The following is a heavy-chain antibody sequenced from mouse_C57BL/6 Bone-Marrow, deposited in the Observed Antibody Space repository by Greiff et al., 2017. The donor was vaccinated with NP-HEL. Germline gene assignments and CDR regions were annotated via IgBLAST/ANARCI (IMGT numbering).Heavy chain of an antibody. Sequence: QVQLQQSGAELVRPGTSVKLSCKASGYTFTSYWMHWVKQRPGQGLEWIGVIDPSDSYTNYNQKFKGKATLTVDTSSSTAYMQLSSLTSEDSAVYYCARIPYYYGSSPYWYFDVWGTGTTVTVSS. V-gene: IGHV1-59*01. CDR1: GYTFTSYW. J-gene: IGHJ1*03. CDR2: IDPSDSYT. D-gene: IGHD1-1*01. CDR3: ARIPYYYGSSPYWYFDV.